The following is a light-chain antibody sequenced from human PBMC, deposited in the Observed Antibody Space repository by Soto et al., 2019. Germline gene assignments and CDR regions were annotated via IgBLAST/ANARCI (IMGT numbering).Light chain of an antibody. CDR3: CSYASITSYV. J-gene: IGLJ1*01. CDR2: DVT. V-gene: IGLV2-14*01. CDR1: SGDVGGYNF. Sequence: QSALTQPASVSGSPGQSITISCTGTSGDVGGYNFVSWYQQYPGKAPKLMIHDVTARPSGVSIRFSGSKSGTTASLTISGLQPEDEADYYCCSYASITSYVFGTGTKVTVL.